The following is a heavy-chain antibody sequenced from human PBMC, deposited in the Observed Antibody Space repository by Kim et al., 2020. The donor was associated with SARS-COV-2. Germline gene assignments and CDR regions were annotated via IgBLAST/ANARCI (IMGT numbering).Heavy chain of an antibody. CDR1: GGSISSGDYY. CDR3: ARTPHYYYDSSYLDY. CDR2: IYYSGST. J-gene: IGHJ4*02. Sequence: SETLSLTCTVSGGSISSGDYYWSWIRQPPGKGLEWIGYIYYSGSTYYNPSLKSRVTISVDTSKNQFSLKLSSVTAADTAVYYCARTPHYYYDSSYLDYWGQGTLVTVSS. D-gene: IGHD3-22*01. V-gene: IGHV4-30-4*01.